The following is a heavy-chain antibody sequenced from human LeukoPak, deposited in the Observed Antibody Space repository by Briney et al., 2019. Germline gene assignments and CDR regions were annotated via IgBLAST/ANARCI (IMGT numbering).Heavy chain of an antibody. CDR2: IRYDGSNK. Sequence: PGGSLRLSCAASGFTFSSYGMHWVRQAPGKGLEWVAFIRYDGSNKYYADSVKGRFTISRDNSKNTLYLQMNSLRAEDTAVYYCAKDRGWPHSEYGFDYWGQGTLVTVSS. CDR3: AKDRGWPHSEYGFDY. CDR1: GFTFSSYG. D-gene: IGHD2/OR15-2a*01. V-gene: IGHV3-30*02. J-gene: IGHJ4*02.